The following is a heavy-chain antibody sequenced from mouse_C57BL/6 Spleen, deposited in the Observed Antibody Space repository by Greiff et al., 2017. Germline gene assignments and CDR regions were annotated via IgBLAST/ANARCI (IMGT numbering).Heavy chain of an antibody. J-gene: IGHJ3*01. CDR1: GYSFTGYY. V-gene: IGHV1-42*01. CDR2: INPSTGGT. D-gene: IGHD1-1*01. CDR3: ARGLLRFAY. Sequence: VQLQQSGPELVKPGASVKISCKASGYSFTGYYMNWVKQSPEKSLEWIGEINPSTGGTTYNQKFKAKATLTVDKSSSTAYMQLKSLTSEDSAVYYCARGLLRFAYWGQGTLVTVSA.